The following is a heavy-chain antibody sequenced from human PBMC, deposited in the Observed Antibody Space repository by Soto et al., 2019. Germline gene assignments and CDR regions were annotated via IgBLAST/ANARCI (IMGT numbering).Heavy chain of an antibody. V-gene: IGHV3-33*01. J-gene: IGHJ4*02. CDR2: VDTATE. Sequence: QVQLVASGGGVVQPGRSLRLSCVASGFSFSTHGMHCVRQPPGKGLEWVAVVDTATEYYTDSVKGRFTIYRDNSKNTLYLQMNSMRVEDTAVYYCAGEDVSAAYGCFDYCGQGTLVTVSS. CDR3: AGEDVSAAYGCFDY. D-gene: IGHD3-16*01. CDR1: GFSFSTHG.